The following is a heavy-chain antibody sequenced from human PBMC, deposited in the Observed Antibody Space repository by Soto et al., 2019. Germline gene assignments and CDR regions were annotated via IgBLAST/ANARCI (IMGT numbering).Heavy chain of an antibody. CDR1: GFTFDDYA. V-gene: IGHV3-43D*04. CDR3: AKEEYSSSSLVYYYYGMDV. D-gene: IGHD6-6*01. Sequence: GSLRLSCAASGFTFDDYAMHWVRQAPGKGLEWVSLISWDGGSTYYADSVKGRFTISRDNSKNSLYLQMNSLRAEDTALYYCAKEEYSSSSLVYYYYGMDVWGQGTTVTVSS. CDR2: ISWDGGST. J-gene: IGHJ6*02.